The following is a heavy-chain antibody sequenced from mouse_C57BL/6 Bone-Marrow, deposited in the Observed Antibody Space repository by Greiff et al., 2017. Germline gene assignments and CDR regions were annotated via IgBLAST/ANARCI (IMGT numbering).Heavy chain of an antibody. CDR2: IRSKSNNYAT. J-gene: IGHJ2*01. Sequence: EVKLMESGGGLVQPKGSLKLSCAASGFSFHTYAMNWVRQAPGKGLEWVARIRSKSNNYATYYADSVKDRFTISRDDSESMLYLQMNHLKTEDTAMYYCVRQTFDYWGQGTTLTVSS. V-gene: IGHV10-1*01. CDR3: VRQTFDY. CDR1: GFSFHTYA.